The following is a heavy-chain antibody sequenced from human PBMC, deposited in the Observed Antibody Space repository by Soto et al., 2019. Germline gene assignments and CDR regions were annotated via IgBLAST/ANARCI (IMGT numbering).Heavy chain of an antibody. D-gene: IGHD3-10*01. Sequence: QVQLQESGPGLVKPSETLSLTCSVSGGSITSHYCSWFRQPPGKGLEWIGYIHHSGSTSYNPSLQSRVTMSVDTSKNHFSLKVNSVTAADTALYYCARQGFGQFHGLVDVWGPGTTVTVSS. V-gene: IGHV4-59*08. CDR2: IHHSGST. CDR3: ARQGFGQFHGLVDV. CDR1: GGSITSHY. J-gene: IGHJ6*02.